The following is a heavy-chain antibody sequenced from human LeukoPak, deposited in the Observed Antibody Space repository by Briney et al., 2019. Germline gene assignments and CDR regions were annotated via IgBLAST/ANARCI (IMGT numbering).Heavy chain of an antibody. CDR3: ARGVFGELEKLMFQH. J-gene: IGHJ1*01. D-gene: IGHD3-10*02. CDR2: INPSGGST. CDR1: GYTFTSSY. V-gene: IGHV1-46*01. Sequence: GASVKVSCKASGYTFTSSYIHWVRQAPGQGLEWMGIINPSGGSTSYPQKFQDRVTMTRDTSTSTVYMELSSLKSDDTAIYYCARGVFGELEKLMFQHWGQGTLVTVSS.